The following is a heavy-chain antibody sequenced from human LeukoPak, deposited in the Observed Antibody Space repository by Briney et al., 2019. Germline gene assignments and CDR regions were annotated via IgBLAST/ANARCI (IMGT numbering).Heavy chain of an antibody. D-gene: IGHD3-16*01. Sequence: GGCLRLSCAASGFSFSSYWMMWVRQTPGKALEWVANIRQDGGEKYYVDTAKGRFTISRDNAKNTLYLQMNSLRAEDTAVYYCARDYYYIWENSHFDALDIWGQGTKVTVSS. V-gene: IGHV3-7*01. CDR1: GFSFSSYW. CDR3: ARDYYYIWENSHFDALDI. J-gene: IGHJ3*02. CDR2: IRQDGGEK.